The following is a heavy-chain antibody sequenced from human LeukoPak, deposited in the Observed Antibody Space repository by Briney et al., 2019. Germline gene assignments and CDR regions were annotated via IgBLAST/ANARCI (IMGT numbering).Heavy chain of an antibody. D-gene: IGHD3-10*01. CDR1: GYTFTSYA. CDR2: IIPIFGTA. Sequence: GASVKVSCKASGYTFTSYAMNWVRQAPGQGLEWMGGIIPIFGTANYAQKFQGRVTITADKSTSTAYMELSSLRSEDTAVYYCATTGERRMVRGVNYYYYYMDVWGKGTTVTVSS. V-gene: IGHV1-69*06. J-gene: IGHJ6*03. CDR3: ATTGERRMVRGVNYYYYYMDV.